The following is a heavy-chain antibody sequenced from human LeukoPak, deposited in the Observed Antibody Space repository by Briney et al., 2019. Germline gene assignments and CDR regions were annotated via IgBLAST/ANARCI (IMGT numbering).Heavy chain of an antibody. Sequence: RGESLKISCKGSGYNFTSYWIGWVRPMPGKGLECMGIIYPGDSDTRYSPSFQGQVTISADKSISTAYLQWSSLKASDTAMYYCARHETGPYFDYWGQGTLVTVSS. J-gene: IGHJ4*02. V-gene: IGHV5-51*01. CDR3: ARHETGPYFDY. CDR2: IYPGDSDT. CDR1: GYNFTSYW. D-gene: IGHD1-1*01.